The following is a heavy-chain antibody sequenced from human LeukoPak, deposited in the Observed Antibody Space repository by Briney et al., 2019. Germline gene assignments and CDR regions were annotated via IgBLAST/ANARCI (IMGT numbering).Heavy chain of an antibody. Sequence: PGGSPRLSCAASGFTFSSYTMNWVRQAPGKGLEWVSSISSSSSYIYYADSVKGRFTISRDNAKNSLYLQMNSLRAEDTAVYYCGYYYDSSGYQGDYWGQGTLVTVSS. V-gene: IGHV3-21*01. J-gene: IGHJ4*02. CDR1: GFTFSSYT. D-gene: IGHD3-22*01. CDR3: GYYYDSSGYQGDY. CDR2: ISSSSSYI.